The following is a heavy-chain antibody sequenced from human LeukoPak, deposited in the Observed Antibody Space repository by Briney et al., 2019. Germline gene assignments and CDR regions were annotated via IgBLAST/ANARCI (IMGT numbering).Heavy chain of an antibody. CDR1: GLTLSYSH. J-gene: IGHJ4*02. CDR2: ITRRSSNL. V-gene: IGHV3-69-1*02. Sequence: GGSLRLSCIASGLTLSYSHSNGMRQAPGKGLEWLSTITRRSSNLYYADSVKGRFTTSRDDAKDSVYLQMENLRVEDTAIYYCARNFDSSGQGTLVTVSS. CDR3: ARNFDS.